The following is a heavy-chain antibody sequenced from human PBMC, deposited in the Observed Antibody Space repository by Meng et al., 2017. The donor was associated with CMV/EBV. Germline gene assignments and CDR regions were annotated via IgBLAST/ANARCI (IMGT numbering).Heavy chain of an antibody. D-gene: IGHD2-8*01. CDR3: ARKPLLRHWFDP. Sequence: GSLRLSCTVSGGSISSYYWSWIRQPPGKGLEWIGYIYYSGSTNYNPSLKSRVTISVDTSKNQFSLKLSSVTAADTAVYYCARKPLLRHWFDPWGQGTLVTSPQ. CDR1: GGSISSYY. V-gene: IGHV4-59*01. CDR2: IYYSGST. J-gene: IGHJ5*02.